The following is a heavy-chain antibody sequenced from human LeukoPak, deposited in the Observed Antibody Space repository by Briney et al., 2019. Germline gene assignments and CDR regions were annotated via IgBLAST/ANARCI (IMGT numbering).Heavy chain of an antibody. CDR2: ISNSGST. Sequence: SETLSLTCIVSGDSISSSSYYWAWIRQPPGKGLEWIGSISNSGSTYYNPSLKNRMTISVDTSRKQFSLRLSSVTAADTAEYSGARHRYCHPGNCYSGDGWFDPWGQGTLVTVSS. CDR1: GDSISSSSYY. V-gene: IGHV4-39*01. CDR3: ARHRYCHPGNCYSGDGWFDP. D-gene: IGHD2-15*01. J-gene: IGHJ5*02.